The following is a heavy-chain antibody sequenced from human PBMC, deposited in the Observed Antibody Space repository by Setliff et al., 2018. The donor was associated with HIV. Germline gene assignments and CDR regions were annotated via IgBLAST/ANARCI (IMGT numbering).Heavy chain of an antibody. CDR1: GYTFTGYD. D-gene: IGHD3-22*01. CDR2: MNPNSGNT. CDR3: ARGPNYYDSSGYYYRDAFDI. J-gene: IGHJ3*02. V-gene: IGHV1-8*02. Sequence: GASVKVSCKASGYTFTGYDINWVRQATGQGLEWMGWMNPNSGNTGYAQKFQGRVTMTRNTSISTAYMELSSLRSEDTAVYYCARGPNYYDSSGYYYRDAFDIWGQGTMVTV.